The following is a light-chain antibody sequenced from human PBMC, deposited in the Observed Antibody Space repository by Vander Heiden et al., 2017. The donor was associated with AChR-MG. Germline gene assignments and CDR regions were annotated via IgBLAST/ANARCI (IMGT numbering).Light chain of an antibody. CDR2: KDS. CDR1: ALPKQY. J-gene: IGLJ3*02. Sequence: SYELTQPPSVSVSPGQEARITCSGDALPKQYAYWYQQKPGQAPVLVIYKDSERPSGISERFSGSSSGTTVTLTISGVQAEDEADYYCQSADSSGTYKVFGGGTKLTVL. CDR3: QSADSSGTYKV. V-gene: IGLV3-25*03.